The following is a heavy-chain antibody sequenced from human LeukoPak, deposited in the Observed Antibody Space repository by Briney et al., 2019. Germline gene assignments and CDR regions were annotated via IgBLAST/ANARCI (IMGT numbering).Heavy chain of an antibody. D-gene: IGHD5-18*01. V-gene: IGHV5-51*01. CDR2: IDPSDSET. Sequence: GESLKISCKASGYSFTSYWIGWVRQMRGKGLEWMGIIDPSDSETRYTPSFQGQVTILVDKSLTTADLQWNSLKASDTAMYYCARQTAMGRSGDYWGQGTLVTVSS. J-gene: IGHJ4*02. CDR1: GYSFTSYW. CDR3: ARQTAMGRSGDY.